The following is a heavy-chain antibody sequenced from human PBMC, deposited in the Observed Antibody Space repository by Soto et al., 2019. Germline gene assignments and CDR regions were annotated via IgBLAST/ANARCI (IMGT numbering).Heavy chain of an antibody. CDR1: GGSISNGNW. CDR3: ARAPRMATITDGMDV. J-gene: IGHJ6*02. Sequence: QVQLQESGPGLVKPSETLSLTCAVSGGSISNGNWWSWVRQPPGKGLEWIGEVYRGGNSNYNPSLQSRVSIPVDNSKNQFSLNLRSVTAADTAVYYCARAPRMATITDGMDVWGQGTTVTVSS. CDR2: VYRGGNS. D-gene: IGHD5-12*01. V-gene: IGHV4-4*02.